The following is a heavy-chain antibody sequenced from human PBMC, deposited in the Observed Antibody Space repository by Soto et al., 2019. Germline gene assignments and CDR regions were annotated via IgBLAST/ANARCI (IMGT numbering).Heavy chain of an antibody. CDR2: IYYSGST. CDR1: GGSISSGDYY. CDR3: ARGGSRSEGYHYFDY. J-gene: IGHJ4*02. Sequence: SETLSLTCTVSGGSISSGDYYWGWIRQPPGTGLEWIGYIYYSGSTYYNPSLKSRVTISVDTSKNQFSLKLSSVPAADTAVYYCARGGSRSEGYHYFDYWGQGTLVTVSS. V-gene: IGHV4-30-4*01. D-gene: IGHD3-10*01.